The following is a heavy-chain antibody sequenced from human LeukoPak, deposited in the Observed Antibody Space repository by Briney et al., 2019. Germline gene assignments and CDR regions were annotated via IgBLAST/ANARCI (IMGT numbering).Heavy chain of an antibody. D-gene: IGHD6-6*01. CDR2: IYYSGST. CDR1: GVSISSSSYY. Sequence: SETLSLTCTVSGVSISSSSYYWGWIRQPPGKGLEWIGSIYYSGSTYYNPSLKSRVTISVDTSKNQFSLKLSSVTAADTAVYYCARVEYSSSSGDYWGQGTLVTVSS. J-gene: IGHJ4*02. V-gene: IGHV4-39*01. CDR3: ARVEYSSSSGDY.